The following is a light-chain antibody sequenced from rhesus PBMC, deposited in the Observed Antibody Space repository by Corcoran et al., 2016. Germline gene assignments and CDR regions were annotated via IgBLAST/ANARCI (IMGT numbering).Light chain of an antibody. Sequence: DIQMTQSPSSLSASIGDTVTITCRASQSISSRLDWYQQKPWKAPKLLIYKASSLQSGGPSRFSGSGDGTDFTLTISSLQPEDFATYYCLKYSSSPLTFGGWTKVELK. CDR1: QSISSR. CDR2: KAS. CDR3: LKYSSSPLT. J-gene: IGKJ4*01. V-gene: IGKV1-22*01.